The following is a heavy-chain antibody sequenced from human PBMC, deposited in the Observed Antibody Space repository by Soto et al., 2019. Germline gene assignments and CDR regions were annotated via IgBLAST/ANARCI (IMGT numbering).Heavy chain of an antibody. CDR2: IYYSGST. CDR3: ARDRYCSGGSCYYDAFDI. CDR1: GGSISSYY. D-gene: IGHD2-15*01. Sequence: SETLSLTCTVSGGSISSYYWSWIRQPPGKGLEWIGYIYYSGSTNYNPSLKSRVTISVDTSKNQFSLKLSSVTAADTAVYYCARDRYCSGGSCYYDAFDIWGQGTLVTVSS. V-gene: IGHV4-59*01. J-gene: IGHJ3*02.